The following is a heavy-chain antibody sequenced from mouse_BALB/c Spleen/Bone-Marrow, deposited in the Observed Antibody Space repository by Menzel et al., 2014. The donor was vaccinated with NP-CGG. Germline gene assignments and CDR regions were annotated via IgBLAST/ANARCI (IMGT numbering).Heavy chain of an antibody. J-gene: IGHJ4*01. CDR3: ARSDGYRAMDY. V-gene: IGHV1-82*01. Sequence: VQLQQSGPELVKPGASVKISCKASGYAFSGSWMNWVKQRPGQGLEWIGRIFPGDGDTYYNGKFKGKATLTADKSSSTAYMQLSSLTSVDSAVYFCARSDGYRAMDYWGQGTSVTVSS. CDR1: GYAFSGSW. CDR2: IFPGDGDT. D-gene: IGHD2-3*01.